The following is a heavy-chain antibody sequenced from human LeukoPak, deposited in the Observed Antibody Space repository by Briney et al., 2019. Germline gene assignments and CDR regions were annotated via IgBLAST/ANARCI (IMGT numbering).Heavy chain of an antibody. V-gene: IGHV3-11*04. D-gene: IGHD3-9*01. CDR2: ISSSGGTI. CDR1: GFTFTAYD. J-gene: IGHJ4*02. CDR3: AREGQGILTGYTNDY. Sequence: GGSLRLSCAASGFTFTAYDITGSRKAPGKGLEWVSYISSSGGTIYYADSVKGRFTISRDNAKNSLFLQMNSLRDEDTAVYYCAREGQGILTGYTNDYWGQGTLVTVSS.